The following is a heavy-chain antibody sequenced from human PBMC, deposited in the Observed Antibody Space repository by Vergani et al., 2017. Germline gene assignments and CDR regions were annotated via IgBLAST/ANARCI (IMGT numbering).Heavy chain of an antibody. Sequence: EVQLLESGGGLVQPGGSLRLSCAASGFTFSSYAMSWVRQVPGKGLEWGSGISRSGGNTYYANSVKGRFTISRDNPKNTLYLQMNSLRAEDSAIYYCAKAAVTTISLFYYWGQGTLVTVSS. CDR3: AKAAVTTISLFYY. CDR1: GFTFSSYA. V-gene: IGHV3-23*01. D-gene: IGHD5-12*01. J-gene: IGHJ4*02. CDR2: ISRSGGNT.